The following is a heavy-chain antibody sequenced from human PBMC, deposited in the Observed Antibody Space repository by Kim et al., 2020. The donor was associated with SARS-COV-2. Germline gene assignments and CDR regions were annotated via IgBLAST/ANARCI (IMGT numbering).Heavy chain of an antibody. V-gene: IGHV1-18*04. D-gene: IGHD3-22*01. CDR3: ATYDSSGYYVY. CDR1: GYTFTNFG. J-gene: IGHJ4*02. Sequence: ASVKVSCKASGYTFTNFGMSWVRQATGQRLEWMGWINTDSVRAEYAQKFKGRVTMTTDAPTTTAYMELRSLRSDDTAEYYCATYDSSGYYVYWGQGTLVIVSS. CDR2: INTDSVRA.